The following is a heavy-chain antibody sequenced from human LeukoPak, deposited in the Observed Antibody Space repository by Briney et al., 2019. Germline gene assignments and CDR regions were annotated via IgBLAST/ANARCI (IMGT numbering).Heavy chain of an antibody. CDR3: ARGREVAGTVGY. CDR1: GYTLTELS. V-gene: IGHV1-24*01. CDR2: FDPEDGET. D-gene: IGHD6-19*01. J-gene: IGHJ4*01. Sequence: ASVKVSCKVSGYTLTELSMHWVRQAPGKGLQWMGGFDPEDGETIYAQKFQGRVTMTEDTSTDTAYMELSSLSSDDTAVYYCARGREVAGTVGYWGHGTLVTVSS.